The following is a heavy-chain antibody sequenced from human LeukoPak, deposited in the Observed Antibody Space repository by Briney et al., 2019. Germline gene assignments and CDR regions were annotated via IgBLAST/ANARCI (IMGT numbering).Heavy chain of an antibody. Sequence: SETLSLTCTVSGGSISSGSYYWSWIRQPAGKGLEWIGRIYTSGSTNYNPPLKSRVTISVDTSKNQFSLKLSSVTAADTAVYYCARQYSYGYPSYFDYWGQGTLVTVSS. CDR3: ARQYSYGYPSYFDY. D-gene: IGHD5-18*01. CDR1: GGSISSGSYY. CDR2: IYTSGST. J-gene: IGHJ4*02. V-gene: IGHV4-61*02.